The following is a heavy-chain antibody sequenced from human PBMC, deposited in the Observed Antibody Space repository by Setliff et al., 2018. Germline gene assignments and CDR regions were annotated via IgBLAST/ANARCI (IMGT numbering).Heavy chain of an antibody. CDR1: GYSISSGYY. Sequence: LSLTCAVSGYSISSGYYWGWVRQPPGKGLEWIGSIYHSGSTYYNPSLKSRVTISVDTSKNQFSLKLSSVTAADTAVYYCARQPEGGYYDSSGYYGMAPYYFDYWGQGTLVTVSS. J-gene: IGHJ4*02. D-gene: IGHD3-22*01. CDR2: IYHSGST. CDR3: ARQPEGGYYDSSGYYGMAPYYFDY. V-gene: IGHV4-38-2*01.